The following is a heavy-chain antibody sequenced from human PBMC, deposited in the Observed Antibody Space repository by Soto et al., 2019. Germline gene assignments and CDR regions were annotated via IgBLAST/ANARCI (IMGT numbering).Heavy chain of an antibody. CDR1: GGTFSSYA. Sequence: GAAGKVSCKASGGTFSSYAISWVRQAPGQGLEWMGGIIPIFGTANYAQKFQGRVTITADESTSTAYMELSSLRSEDTAVYYCARVPGFTVTTHFDYWGQGTLVTVSS. CDR2: IIPIFGTA. CDR3: ARVPGFTVTTHFDY. D-gene: IGHD4-4*01. V-gene: IGHV1-69*13. J-gene: IGHJ4*02.